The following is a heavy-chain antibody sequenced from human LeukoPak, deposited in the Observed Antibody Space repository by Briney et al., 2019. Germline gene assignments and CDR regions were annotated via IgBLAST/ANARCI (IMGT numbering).Heavy chain of an antibody. D-gene: IGHD5-18*01. V-gene: IGHV4-39*07. CDR1: GDSISTSSYY. CDR2: INHSGST. Sequence: SETLSLTCSVSGDSISTSSYYWSWIRQPPGKGLEWIGEINHSGSTNYNPSLKSRVTISVDTSKNQFSLKLSSVTAADTAVYYCARLKMGRGYSYGYYMDVWGKGTTVTVSS. CDR3: ARLKMGRGYSYGYYMDV. J-gene: IGHJ6*03.